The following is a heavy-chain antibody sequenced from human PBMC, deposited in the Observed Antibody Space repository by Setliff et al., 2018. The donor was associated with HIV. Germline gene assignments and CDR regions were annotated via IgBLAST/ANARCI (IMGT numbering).Heavy chain of an antibody. CDR1: GFSFGSHS. Sequence: GSLRLSCAASGFSFGSHSMAWVRQAPGKGLEWVAYISSTSATIFYADSVKGRFTISADTSKNALYLQMTRLSAEDTAVYYCARDLDPYFAMAVWGQGTTVTVSS. J-gene: IGHJ6*02. CDR2: ISSTSATI. V-gene: IGHV3-48*01. CDR3: ARDLDPYFAMAV.